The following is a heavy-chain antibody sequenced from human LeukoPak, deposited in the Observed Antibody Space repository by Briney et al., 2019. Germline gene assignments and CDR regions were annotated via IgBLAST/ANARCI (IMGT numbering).Heavy chain of an antibody. CDR3: ARHYYDSSGYYKRLGAFDI. Sequence: PSETLSLTCTVSGGSISSYYWSWIRQPPGKGPEWIGYIYYSGSTNYNPSLKSRVTISVDTSKNQFSLKLSSVTAADTAVYYCARHYYDSSGYYKRLGAFDIWGQGTMVTVSS. CDR2: IYYSGST. D-gene: IGHD3-22*01. CDR1: GGSISSYY. V-gene: IGHV4-59*08. J-gene: IGHJ3*02.